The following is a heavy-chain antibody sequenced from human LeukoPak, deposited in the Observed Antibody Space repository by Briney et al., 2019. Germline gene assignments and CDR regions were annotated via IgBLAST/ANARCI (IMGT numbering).Heavy chain of an antibody. CDR3: ARGRPNDFWSGYYSDV. J-gene: IGHJ6*04. Sequence: GGSLRLSCAASGFTFSSYSMNWVRQAPGKGLEWVSYISSSSSTIYYADSVKGRFTISRDNAKNSLYLQMNSLRAEDTAVYYWARGRPNDFWSGYYSDVWGKGTTVTVSS. CDR2: ISSSSSTI. D-gene: IGHD3-3*01. V-gene: IGHV3-48*04. CDR1: GFTFSSYS.